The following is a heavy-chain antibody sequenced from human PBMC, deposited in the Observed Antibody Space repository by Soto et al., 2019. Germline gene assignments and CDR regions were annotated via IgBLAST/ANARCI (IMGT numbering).Heavy chain of an antibody. Sequence: ASVKVSCKASGGTFSSYAISWVRQAPGQGLEWMGGIIPIFGTANYAQKFQGGVTITADESTSTAYMELSSLRSEDTAVYYCASPKAIFGVYPFDYWGQGTLVTVPQ. CDR3: ASPKAIFGVYPFDY. J-gene: IGHJ4*02. CDR1: GGTFSSYA. V-gene: IGHV1-69*13. D-gene: IGHD3-3*01. CDR2: IIPIFGTA.